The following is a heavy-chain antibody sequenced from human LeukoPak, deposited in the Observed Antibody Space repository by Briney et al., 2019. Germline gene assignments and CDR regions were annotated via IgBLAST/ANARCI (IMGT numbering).Heavy chain of an antibody. CDR1: GFTFSSYA. D-gene: IGHD2-15*01. CDR2: ISGSGGSI. J-gene: IGHJ4*02. CDR3: ATLYCSGGSCYPSYFDY. V-gene: IGHV3-23*01. Sequence: RPGGSLRLSCAASGFTFSSYAMSWVRQAPGKGLEWVSAISGSGGSIYYADSVKGRFTISRDNSKNTLYLQMNSLRAEDTAVYYCATLYCSGGSCYPSYFDYWGQGTLVTVSS.